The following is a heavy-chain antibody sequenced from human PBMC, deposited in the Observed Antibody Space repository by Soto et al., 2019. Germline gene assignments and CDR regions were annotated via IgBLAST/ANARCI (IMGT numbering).Heavy chain of an antibody. CDR2: ISSYNAKT. Sequence: ASVKVSCKASGYTFTSYGISWVRQAPGQGLEWMGWISSYNAKTNIAQRFQGRLSMTTDTSTTTVYMELRSLRSDDTAVYYCARERRYYDFWSGISKGMDVWGQGTKGTSP. V-gene: IGHV1-18*01. CDR1: GYTFTSYG. J-gene: IGHJ6*02. CDR3: ARERRYYDFWSGISKGMDV. D-gene: IGHD3-3*01.